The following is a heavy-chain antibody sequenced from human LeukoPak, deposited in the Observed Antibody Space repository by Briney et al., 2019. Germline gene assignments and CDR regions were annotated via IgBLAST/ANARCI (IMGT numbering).Heavy chain of an antibody. CDR1: GFTFSSYG. CDR2: ISYDGSNK. D-gene: IGHD2-21*02. V-gene: IGHV3-30*03. J-gene: IGHJ4*02. CDR3: ARDWLAYCGGDCYFDY. Sequence: PGGSLRLSCAASGFTFSSYGMHWVRQAPGKGLEWVAVISYDGSNKYYADSVKGRFTISRDNSKNTLYLQMNSLRAEDTAVYYCARDWLAYCGGDCYFDYWGQGTLVTVSS.